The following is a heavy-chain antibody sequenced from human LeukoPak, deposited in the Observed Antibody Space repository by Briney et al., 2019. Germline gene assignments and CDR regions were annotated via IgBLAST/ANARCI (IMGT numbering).Heavy chain of an antibody. J-gene: IGHJ4*02. CDR2: IYSDGTA. CDR3: AKDPSDIVVVFATPYFDY. Sequence: GGSLRLSCAASGLTVNINCMSWVRQAPGKGLEWVSVIYSDGTAHHEDSVKGRFTISRDNSKNTLYLQMNSLRAEDTAVYYCAKDPSDIVVVFATPYFDYWGQGTLVTVSS. CDR1: GLTVNINC. D-gene: IGHD2-2*01. V-gene: IGHV3-53*01.